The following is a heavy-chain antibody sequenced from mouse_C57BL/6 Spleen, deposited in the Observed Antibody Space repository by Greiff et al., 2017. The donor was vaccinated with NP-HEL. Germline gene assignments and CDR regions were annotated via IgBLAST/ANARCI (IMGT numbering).Heavy chain of an antibody. D-gene: IGHD4-1*01. CDR3: ARCLTVGHFDY. CDR1: GYTFTSYW. CDR2: IDPSDSYT. Sequence: QVQLQQPGAELVMPGASVKLSCKASGYTFTSYWMHWVKQRPGQGLEWIGEIDPSDSYTNYNQKFQGKSTLSVDKSSSTAYMQLSSLTSEDSAVYYCARCLTVGHFDYWGQGTTLTVSS. J-gene: IGHJ2*01. V-gene: IGHV1-69*01.